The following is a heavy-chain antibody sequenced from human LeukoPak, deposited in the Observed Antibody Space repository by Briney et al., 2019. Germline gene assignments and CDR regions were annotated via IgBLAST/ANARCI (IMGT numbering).Heavy chain of an antibody. CDR2: IYYSGST. V-gene: IGHV4-39*01. CDR1: GGSVSSGSYY. J-gene: IGHJ4*02. D-gene: IGHD3-3*01. CDR3: ARSKGDFWSGYLYYFDY. Sequence: SETLSLTCTVSGGSVSSGSYYWGWIRQPPGKGLEWIGSIYYSGSTYYNPSLKSRVTISVDTSKNQFSLKLSSVTAADTAVYYCARSKGDFWSGYLYYFDYWGQGTLVTVSS.